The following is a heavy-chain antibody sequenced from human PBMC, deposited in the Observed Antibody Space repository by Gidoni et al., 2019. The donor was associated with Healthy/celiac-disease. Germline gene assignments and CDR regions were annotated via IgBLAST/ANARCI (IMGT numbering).Heavy chain of an antibody. CDR1: GGSISSGGYY. J-gene: IGHJ5*02. D-gene: IGHD2-2*01. CDR2: IYSSGST. Sequence: QVQLQESGPGLVKPSQTLSLTCTVSGGSISSGGYYWSWIRQHPGKGLEWIGYIYSSGSTYYNPSLKSRVTISVDTSKNQFSLKLSSVTAADTAVYYCARGSRCSSTSCYQGWGAWFDPWGQGTLVTVSS. V-gene: IGHV4-31*03. CDR3: ARGSRCSSTSCYQGWGAWFDP.